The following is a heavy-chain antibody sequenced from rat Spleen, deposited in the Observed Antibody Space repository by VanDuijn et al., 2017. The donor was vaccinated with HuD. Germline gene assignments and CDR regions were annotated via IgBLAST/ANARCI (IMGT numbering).Heavy chain of an antibody. J-gene: IGHJ3*01. Sequence: EVQLVESDGGLVQPGRSLKLSCAASGFTFNNFYMAWVRQVPTKGLEWVASISTDGGNTYYRDSVKGRFTISRENAKGTLYLQMDSLRSEDTATYYCARGGYGGYEDWFAHWGQGTLVTVSS. CDR1: GFTFNNFY. D-gene: IGHD1-11*01. V-gene: IGHV5-25*01. CDR3: ARGGYGGYEDWFAH. CDR2: ISTDGGNT.